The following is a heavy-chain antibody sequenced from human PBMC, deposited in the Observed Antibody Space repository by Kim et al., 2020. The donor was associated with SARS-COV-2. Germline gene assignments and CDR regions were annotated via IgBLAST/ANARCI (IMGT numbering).Heavy chain of an antibody. CDR1: GFSFSSND. Sequence: GGSLRLSCVSSGFSFSSNDMSWVRQAPGKGLEWVATFLGNRGNSYHADSVKGRFTMSRDDSQNAVYLQMNSLRVEDAAMYYCVRNSGWYDFWGQGLPVTVSS. D-gene: IGHD6-19*01. CDR3: VRNSGWYDF. V-gene: IGHV3-23*01. J-gene: IGHJ4*02. CDR2: FLGNRGNS.